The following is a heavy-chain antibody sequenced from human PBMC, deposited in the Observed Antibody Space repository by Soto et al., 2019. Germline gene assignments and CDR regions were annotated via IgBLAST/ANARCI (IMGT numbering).Heavy chain of an antibody. Sequence: GSLRLSCPASEFNFSSDALSWVRQAPGKGLEWVSAISGSGGSTYYAESVQGRFTISRDNSKNTLYLRRNSLRAEDTAIYYRAKEWPETPYDALDIWGQGTVVTVSS. V-gene: IGHV3-23*01. CDR3: AKEWPETPYDALDI. CDR2: ISGSGGST. J-gene: IGHJ3*02. CDR1: EFNFSSDA.